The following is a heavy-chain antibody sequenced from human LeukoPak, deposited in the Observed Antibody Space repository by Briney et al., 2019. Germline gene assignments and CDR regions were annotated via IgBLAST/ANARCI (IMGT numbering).Heavy chain of an antibody. CDR2: IYSGGST. D-gene: IGHD3-22*01. V-gene: IGHV3-53*01. CDR1: GFTVSSNY. CDR3: ARESSIYYDSSGRPTD. Sequence: GGSLRLSCAASGFTVSSNYMSWVRQAPGKGLEWVSVIYSGGSTYYADSVKGRFTISRDNSKNTLYLQMNSLRAEDTAVYYCARESSIYYDSSGRPTDWGQGTLVTVSS. J-gene: IGHJ4*02.